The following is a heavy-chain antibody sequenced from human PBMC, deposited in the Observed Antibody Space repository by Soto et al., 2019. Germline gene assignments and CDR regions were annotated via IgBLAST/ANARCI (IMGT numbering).Heavy chain of an antibody. J-gene: IGHJ6*02. CDR3: ARGDSSGWYDYYYGMDV. CDR1: GYTFTSFG. D-gene: IGHD6-19*01. Sequence: QVQLVQSGAEVKKPGASVKVSCKASGYTFTSFGISWVRQAPGQGLEWMGWISAYNGNTNYAQKLQGRVTMTTDTSTSTAYMELRSLRSDDTAVYYCARGDSSGWYDYYYGMDVWGQGTTVTVSS. CDR2: ISAYNGNT. V-gene: IGHV1-18*01.